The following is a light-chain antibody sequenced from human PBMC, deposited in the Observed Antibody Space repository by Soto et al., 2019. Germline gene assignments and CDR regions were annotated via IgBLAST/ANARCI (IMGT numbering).Light chain of an antibody. V-gene: IGKV3-20*01. CDR2: GAS. J-gene: IGKJ4*01. CDR3: QQYGTSLPLT. Sequence: EIVLTQSPGTLSLSPGERATLSCRASHSVSSSYLAWYQQKPGQAPRLLIYGASSRATGIPDRFSGSGSGTDFTLTISRLEPEDFAVYYCQQYGTSLPLTFGGGTKVDIK. CDR1: HSVSSSY.